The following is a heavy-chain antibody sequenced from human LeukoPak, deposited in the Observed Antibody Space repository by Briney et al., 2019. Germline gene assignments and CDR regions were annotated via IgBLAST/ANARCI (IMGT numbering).Heavy chain of an antibody. Sequence: GGSLRLSCAASGFTFSSSAMSWVRQAPGKGLEWLSAISGSGGSTYYADSVKGRFTISRDNSKNTLYLQMNSLRAEDTAVYYCAKVEGYCSSTSCYGGLDYWGQGTLVTVSS. CDR2: ISGSGGST. J-gene: IGHJ4*02. D-gene: IGHD2-2*01. V-gene: IGHV3-23*01. CDR3: AKVEGYCSSTSCYGGLDY. CDR1: GFTFSSSA.